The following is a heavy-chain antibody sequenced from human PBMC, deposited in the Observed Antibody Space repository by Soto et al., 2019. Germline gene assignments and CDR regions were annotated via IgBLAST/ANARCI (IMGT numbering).Heavy chain of an antibody. CDR1: GGTFSTSA. CDR3: ATQLNGDLDF. Sequence: QVQLVQSGAEVRKPGSSVKVSCKASGGTFSTSAMNWVRQAPGQGLEWMGSIIPVFGTATYAQSFQGRRTITADGSTTTGYMELSSLRSEDTAVYYCATQLNGDLDFWGQGTLLIVSS. D-gene: IGHD7-27*01. J-gene: IGHJ4*02. V-gene: IGHV1-69*15. CDR2: IIPVFGTA.